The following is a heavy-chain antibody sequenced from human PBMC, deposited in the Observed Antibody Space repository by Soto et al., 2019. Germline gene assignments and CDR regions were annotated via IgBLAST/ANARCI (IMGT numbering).Heavy chain of an antibody. CDR3: ARGGYSSSSGFYYGMDV. CDR2: IYTSGST. V-gene: IGHV4-4*07. J-gene: IGHJ6*02. CDR1: GGSISSYY. D-gene: IGHD6-6*01. Sequence: SETLSLTCTVSGGSISSYYWSWIRQPAGKGLEWIGRIYTSGSTNYNPSLKSRVTMSVDTSKNQFSLKLSSVTAADTAVYYCARGGYSSSSGFYYGMDVWGQGTTVTVS.